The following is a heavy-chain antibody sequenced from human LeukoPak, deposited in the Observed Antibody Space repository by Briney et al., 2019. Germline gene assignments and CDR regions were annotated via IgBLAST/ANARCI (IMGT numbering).Heavy chain of an antibody. J-gene: IGHJ4*02. CDR3: ARVSVTGTTGLSPYYFDY. D-gene: IGHD1-7*01. Sequence: SEPLSLTCAVYGGSFSGYYWSWIRQPPGKGLEWIGEINHSGSTNYNPSLKSRVTISVDTSKNQFSLKLSSVTAADTAVYYCARVSVTGTTGLSPYYFDYWGEGTLVTVSS. V-gene: IGHV4-34*01. CDR1: GGSFSGYY. CDR2: INHSGST.